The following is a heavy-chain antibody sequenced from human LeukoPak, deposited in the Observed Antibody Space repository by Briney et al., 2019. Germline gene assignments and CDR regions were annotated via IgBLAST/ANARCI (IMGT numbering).Heavy chain of an antibody. CDR1: GFTFSSYA. V-gene: IGHV3-48*02. Sequence: GGSLRLSCAASGFTFSSYATNWVRQAPGKGLEWLSYISISSGNNIYYGDSVKGRFTISRDNAMNSLYLQMNSLRDEDTAVYYCARDSSGQGDYWGQGTLVTVSS. J-gene: IGHJ4*02. CDR3: ARDSSGQGDY. CDR2: ISISSGNNI. D-gene: IGHD3-22*01.